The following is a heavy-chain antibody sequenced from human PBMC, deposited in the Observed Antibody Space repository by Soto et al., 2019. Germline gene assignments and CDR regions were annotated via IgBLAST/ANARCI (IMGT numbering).Heavy chain of an antibody. CDR3: AGHSPRVSSVVAAY. J-gene: IGHJ4*02. D-gene: IGHD2-15*01. Sequence: ASVKVSCKASNDRLSSQFIHWVGQAPGEGREGMGIISAGPNSASYSKEFQGRLTLTSDMPSRTVYMQLSNLRSDDTAVYYCAGHSPRVSSVVAAYWGQGTLVTVSS. CDR2: ISAGPNSA. CDR1: NDRLSSQF. V-gene: IGHV1-46*01.